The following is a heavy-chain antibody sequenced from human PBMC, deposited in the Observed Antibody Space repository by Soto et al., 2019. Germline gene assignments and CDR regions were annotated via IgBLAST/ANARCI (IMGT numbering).Heavy chain of an antibody. CDR3: ARRNDYGDF. V-gene: IGHV1-18*01. Sequence: QVLLVQSGAEVKKPGASVKVSCKASGYTFTSYGISWVRQAPGQGLEWMGWISTGTSCTNYAQNLQGRVTMTADTYTNTAYMELRSLRSNDTAIYYCARRNDYGDFWGQGTLVTVSS. CDR2: ISTGTSCT. J-gene: IGHJ4*02. CDR1: GYTFTSYG.